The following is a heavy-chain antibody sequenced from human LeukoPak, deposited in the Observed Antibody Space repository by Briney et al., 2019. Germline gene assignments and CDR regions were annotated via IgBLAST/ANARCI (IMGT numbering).Heavy chain of an antibody. CDR3: ARGGTTYGMDV. CDR2: ISAYNGNT. J-gene: IGHJ6*02. V-gene: IGHV1-18*04. D-gene: IGHD1-1*01. Sequence: ASVKVSCKASGYTFTGYYMHWVRQAPGQGPEWMGWISAYNGNTNYAQKLQGRVTMTTGTPTSTAYMELRSLRSDDTAVYYCARGGTTYGMDVWGQGTTVIVSS. CDR1: GYTFTGYY.